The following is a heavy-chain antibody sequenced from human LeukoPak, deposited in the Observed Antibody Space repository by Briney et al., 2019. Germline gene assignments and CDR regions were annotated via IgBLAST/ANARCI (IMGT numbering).Heavy chain of an antibody. CDR3: ARIGNDILTGYYPAWFDP. D-gene: IGHD3-9*01. CDR1: GFIFSDYY. CDR2: IDGSSSRT. Sequence: PGGSLRLSCAASGFIFSDYYMAWMRQAPGKGLEWVSYIDGSSSRTKYADSVKGRFTISRDNAKNSLYLQMNSLRAEDTAVYYCARIGNDILTGYYPAWFDPWGQGTLVTVSS. V-gene: IGHV3-11*03. J-gene: IGHJ5*02.